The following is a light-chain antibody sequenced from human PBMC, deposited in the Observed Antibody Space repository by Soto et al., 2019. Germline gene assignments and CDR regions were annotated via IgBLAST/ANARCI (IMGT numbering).Light chain of an antibody. CDR1: SSDGGGYNY. CDR3: NSYAGSNNWV. CDR2: EVS. V-gene: IGLV2-8*01. J-gene: IGLJ3*02. Sequence: QSVLTQPPSASGSPGQSVTISCTGTSSDGGGYNYVSWYQQHPGKAPKLMIYEVSKRPSGVPDRFSGSKSGNTAYLTVSGLQAEDEADYYCNSYAGSNNWVFGGGTKVTVL.